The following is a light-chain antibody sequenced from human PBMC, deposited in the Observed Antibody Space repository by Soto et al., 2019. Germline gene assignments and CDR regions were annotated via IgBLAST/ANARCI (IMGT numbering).Light chain of an antibody. V-gene: IGKV3-11*01. CDR1: QSISHY. CDR3: QHRKYWLLT. CDR2: DAA. J-gene: IGKJ4*01. Sequence: EIVLTQSPATLSLSPGEGATLSCRASQSISHYLAWYQQKPGQAPRLLIYDAANRATGIPARFSGSGSGTVSILIISSLAPEDFAVYWWQHRKYWLLTFGGGTKVEVK.